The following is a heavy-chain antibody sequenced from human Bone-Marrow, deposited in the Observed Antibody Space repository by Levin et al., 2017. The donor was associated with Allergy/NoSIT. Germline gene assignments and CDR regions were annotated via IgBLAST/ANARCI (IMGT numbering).Heavy chain of an antibody. CDR1: GFTFRNYT. V-gene: IGHV3-30*04. Sequence: PGGSLRLSCAASGFTFRNYTMHWVRQAPGKGLEWVTFTSFDGSSKHYADSVKGRFTISRDNSKNTLYLQMNSLSAEDTAIYYCAREYNSDNSAYWGDALDIWGQGTMVTVSS. CDR2: TSFDGSSK. CDR3: AREYNSDNSAYWGDALDI. D-gene: IGHD3-22*01. J-gene: IGHJ3*02.